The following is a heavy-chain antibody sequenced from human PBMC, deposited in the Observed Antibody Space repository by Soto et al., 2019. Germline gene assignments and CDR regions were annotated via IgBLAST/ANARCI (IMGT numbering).Heavy chain of an antibody. CDR2: IIPIFGTA. CDR3: ARGTQDIVLMVYAIPYGMDV. J-gene: IGHJ6*02. Sequence: QVQLVQSGAEVKKPGSSVKVSCKASGGTFSSYAISWVRQAPGQGLEWMGGIIPIFGTANYAQKFQGRVTITADESTSTSYMELSSLRSEETAVYYCARGTQDIVLMVYAIPYGMDVWGQGTTVTVSS. V-gene: IGHV1-69*01. CDR1: GGTFSSYA. D-gene: IGHD2-8*01.